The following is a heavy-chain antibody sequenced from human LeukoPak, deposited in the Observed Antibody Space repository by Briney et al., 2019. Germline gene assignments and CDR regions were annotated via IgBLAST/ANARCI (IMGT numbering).Heavy chain of an antibody. CDR2: IYYSGST. V-gene: IGHV4-59*08. J-gene: IGHJ4*02. CDR3: ARHGFSRYFDY. Sequence: KTSETLSLTCTVSGGSISSYYWSWIRQPPGKGLEWIGYIYYSGSTNYNPSLKSRVTISVDTSKNQFSLKLSSVTAADTAVYYCARHGFSRYFDYWGQGTLVTVSS. CDR1: GGSISSYY.